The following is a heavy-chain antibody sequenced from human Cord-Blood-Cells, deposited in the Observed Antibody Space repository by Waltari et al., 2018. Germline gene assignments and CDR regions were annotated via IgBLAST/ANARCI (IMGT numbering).Heavy chain of an antibody. V-gene: IGHV5-51*01. CDR1: GYSFTSYW. CDR3: ARRFDFWSGYYIYDAFDI. D-gene: IGHD3-3*01. CDR2: IYPSDSDT. Sequence: EVQLVQSGAEVKKPGESLKLSCKGSGYSFTSYWIGWVRQMPGKGLEWMGIIYPSDSDTRYSPSFQGQVNISADKSISTAYLQWSSLKASDTAMYYCARRFDFWSGYYIYDAFDIWGQGTMVTVSS. J-gene: IGHJ3*02.